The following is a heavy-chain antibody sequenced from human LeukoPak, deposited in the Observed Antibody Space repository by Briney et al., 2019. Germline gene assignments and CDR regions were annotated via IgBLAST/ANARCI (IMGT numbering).Heavy chain of an antibody. V-gene: IGHV1-2*02. Sequence: ASVKVSCKASGYTFTGFYMHWVRQAPGQGLEGMGWINPNSGGTKYAQKFQGRGTMTRDTSISTVYMELSRLRSDDTAMYYCAGSTGYYIDYWGQGTLVTVPS. J-gene: IGHJ4*02. CDR3: AGSTGYYIDY. CDR2: INPNSGGT. D-gene: IGHD3-9*01. CDR1: GYTFTGFY.